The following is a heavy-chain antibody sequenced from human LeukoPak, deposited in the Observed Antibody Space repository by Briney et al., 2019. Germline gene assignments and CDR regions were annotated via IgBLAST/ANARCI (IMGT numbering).Heavy chain of an antibody. CDR2: INHSGST. Sequence: GSLRLSCAASGFTFSSYAMHWVRQAPGKGLEWIGEINHSGSTNYNPSLKSRVTISVDTSKNQFSLKVRSVTAADTAVYYCARGHVGSYAYYYYYGMDVWGQGTTVTVSS. D-gene: IGHD2-8*01. V-gene: IGHV4-34*01. CDR3: ARGHVGSYAYYYYYGMDV. J-gene: IGHJ6*02. CDR1: GFTFSSYA.